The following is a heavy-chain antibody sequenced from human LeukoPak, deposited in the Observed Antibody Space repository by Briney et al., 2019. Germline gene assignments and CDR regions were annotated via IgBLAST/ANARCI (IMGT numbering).Heavy chain of an antibody. Sequence: SETLSLTCTVSGGSISTYYWSWIRQPAGKGLEWIGRIYTSGSTNYNPSLKSRVTMSVDTSKNQFSLKLSSVTAADTAIYFCARARIYDHAFDIWGQGTMVTVSS. CDR1: GGSISTYY. CDR2: IYTSGST. J-gene: IGHJ3*02. CDR3: ARARIYDHAFDI. D-gene: IGHD2/OR15-2a*01. V-gene: IGHV4-4*07.